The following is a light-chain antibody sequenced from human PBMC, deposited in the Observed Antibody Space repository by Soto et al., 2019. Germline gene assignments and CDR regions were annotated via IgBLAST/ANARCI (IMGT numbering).Light chain of an antibody. J-gene: IGKJ5*01. CDR3: QQRSNWPSIT. Sequence: EFVLTQSPGTLSLSPGERATLSCRASQTVRNNYLAWYQQKPGQAPRLLIYDASNRATGIPARFSGSGSGTDFTLTINSLEPEDFAVYYCQQRSNWPSITFGQGTRLEIK. CDR1: QTVRNNY. V-gene: IGKV3-11*01. CDR2: DAS.